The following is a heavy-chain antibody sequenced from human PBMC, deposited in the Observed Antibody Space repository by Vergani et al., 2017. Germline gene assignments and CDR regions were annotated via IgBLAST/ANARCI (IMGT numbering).Heavy chain of an antibody. CDR2: IDPSDSYT. D-gene: IGHD4-23*01. J-gene: IGHJ3*02. CDR3: AASVVTRRDDAFDI. CDR1: GYSFTSYW. Sequence: EVPLVPSGAAVKKPGESLRISCKGSGYSFTSYWISWVRQMPGKGLEWMGRIDPSDSYTNYSPSFQGHVTISADKSISTAYLQWSSLKASDTAMYYCAASVVTRRDDAFDIWGQGTMVTVSS. V-gene: IGHV5-10-1*03.